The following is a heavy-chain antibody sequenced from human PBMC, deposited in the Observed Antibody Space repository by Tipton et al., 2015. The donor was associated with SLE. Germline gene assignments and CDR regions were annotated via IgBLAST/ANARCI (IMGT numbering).Heavy chain of an antibody. J-gene: IGHJ4*02. D-gene: IGHD6-13*01. CDR3: ARGGGRAAAGTPLDFDY. CDR2: IYTSGST. CDR1: GGSISSYY. Sequence: TLSLTCTVSGGSISSYYWNWIRQPAGKGLVWIGRIYTSGSTNYNPSLKSRATMSVDTSKNQFSLSVNSVTAADTAVYFCARGGGRAAAGTPLDFDYWGQGTLVTVSS. V-gene: IGHV4-4*07.